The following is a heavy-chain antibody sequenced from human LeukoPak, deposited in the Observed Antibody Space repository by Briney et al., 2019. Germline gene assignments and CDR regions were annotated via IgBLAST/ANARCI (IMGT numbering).Heavy chain of an antibody. J-gene: IGHJ4*02. V-gene: IGHV4-4*02. CDR2: IYHSGTT. CDR3: ARTGYSSSWWGYY. CDR1: GGSISSSNW. D-gene: IGHD6-13*01. Sequence: SETLSLTCAVSGGSISSSNWWSWVRQPPGKGLEWIGEIYHSGTTNYNPSLKSRVTISVDKSKNQFSLKLSSVTAADTAVYYCARTGYSSSWWGYYWGQGTLVTVSS.